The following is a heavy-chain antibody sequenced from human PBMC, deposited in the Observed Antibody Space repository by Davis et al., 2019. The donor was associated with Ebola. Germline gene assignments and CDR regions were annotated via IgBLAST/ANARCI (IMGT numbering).Heavy chain of an antibody. Sequence: GESLKISCAASGFTFSSYAMSWVRQAPGKGLEWVSTIGTSSDPYYADSVKGRFTISRDNSKNTLYLQMNSLRAEDTAVYYCAKETTVVTSYFDYWGQGTPVTVSS. J-gene: IGHJ4*02. CDR1: GFTFSSYA. D-gene: IGHD4-23*01. CDR3: AKETTVVTSYFDY. CDR2: IGTSSDP. V-gene: IGHV3-23*01.